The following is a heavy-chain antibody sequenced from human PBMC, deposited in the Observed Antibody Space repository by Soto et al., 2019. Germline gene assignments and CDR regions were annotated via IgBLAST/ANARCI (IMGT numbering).Heavy chain of an antibody. J-gene: IGHJ6*02. CDR3: ARDRLYFGDPNHSYCMDF. CDR2: INPNSGGT. D-gene: IGHD4-17*01. CDR1: GYTFTGYY. V-gene: IGHV1-2*04. Sequence: GASVKVSCKASGYTFTGYYMHWVRQAPGQGLEWMGWINPNSGGTNYAQKFQGWVTMTRDTSISTAYMELSRLRSDDTAVYYCARDRLYFGDPNHSYCMDFWCPGTMVTVSS.